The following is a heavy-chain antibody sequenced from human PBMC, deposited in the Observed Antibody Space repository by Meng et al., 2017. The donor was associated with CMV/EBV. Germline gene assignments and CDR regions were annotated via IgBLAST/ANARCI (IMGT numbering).Heavy chain of an antibody. D-gene: IGHD3-22*01. CDR3: ASHHDSSIYYYYYGMDV. J-gene: IGHJ6*02. V-gene: IGHV1-69*02. CDR1: GGTFSSYT. CDR2: IIPILGIA. Sequence: SVKVSCKASGGTFSSYTISWVRQAPGQGLEWMGRIIPILGIANYAQKFRGRVTITADKSTSTAYMELSSLRSEDTAVYYCASHHDSSIYYYYYGMDVWGQGTTVTVSS.